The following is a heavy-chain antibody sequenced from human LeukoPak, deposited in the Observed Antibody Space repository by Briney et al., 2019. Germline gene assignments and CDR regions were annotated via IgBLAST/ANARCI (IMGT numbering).Heavy chain of an antibody. CDR1: GFTFSSYG. D-gene: IGHD3-9*01. J-gene: IGHJ4*02. V-gene: IGHV3-30*02. CDR2: IRYDGSNK. Sequence: GGSLRLPCAASGFTFSSYGMHWVRQAPGKGLEWVAFIRYDGSNKYYADSVKGRFTISRDNSKNTLYLQMNSLRAEDTAVYYCAKDSAPLLRYFDWLLLPDYWGQGTLVTVSS. CDR3: AKDSAPLLRYFDWLLLPDY.